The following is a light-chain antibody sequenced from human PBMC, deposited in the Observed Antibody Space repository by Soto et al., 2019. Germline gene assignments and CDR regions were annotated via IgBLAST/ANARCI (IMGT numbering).Light chain of an antibody. V-gene: IGKV3D-15*01. CDR2: GAS. Sequence: EFVLTQSPGTLSLSPGERATLSCRASQSVRSNLAWYHQKPGQAPRVLIYGASTRATGIPARFSGSGSGTEFTLTISSLQPDDFATYDCQQYNTYRAFGQGTKVDIK. J-gene: IGKJ1*01. CDR1: QSVRSN. CDR3: QQYNTYRA.